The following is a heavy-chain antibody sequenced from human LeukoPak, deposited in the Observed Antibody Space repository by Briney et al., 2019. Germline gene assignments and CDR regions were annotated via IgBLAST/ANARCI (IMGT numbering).Heavy chain of an antibody. J-gene: IGHJ4*02. CDR1: GGTFSSYA. V-gene: IGHV1-69*13. CDR2: IIPIFGTA. D-gene: IGHD5-12*01. Sequence: SVKVSCKASGGTFSSYAISWVRQAPGQGLEWMGGIIPIFGTANYAQKFQGRDTITADESTSTAYMELSSLRSEDTAVYYCARGPKHSEPKRGYSGYDYYFDYWGQGTLVTVSS. CDR3: ARGPKHSEPKRGYSGYDYYFDY.